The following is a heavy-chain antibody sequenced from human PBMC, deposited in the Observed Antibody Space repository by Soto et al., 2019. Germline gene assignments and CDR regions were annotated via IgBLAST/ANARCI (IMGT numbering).Heavy chain of an antibody. CDR1: GSTLSEFS. V-gene: IGHV1-24*01. Sequence: QVQLEQSGAEVKKPGASVRVSCKISGSTLSEFSMHCVRQAPGKGLEWMGGYVPEDGKTIYAPKFQDRVIMTEDTSTDTAYMELSSLRSEDTAVYFCATGVGWGFIYSLQYWGQGTPVTVSS. J-gene: IGHJ4*02. CDR2: YVPEDGKT. CDR3: ATGVGWGFIYSLQY. D-gene: IGHD1-26*01.